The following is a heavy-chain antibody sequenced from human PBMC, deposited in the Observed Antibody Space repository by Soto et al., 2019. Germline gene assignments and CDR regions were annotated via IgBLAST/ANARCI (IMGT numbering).Heavy chain of an antibody. CDR3: ARAAISKLLWFGELLSHFDY. V-gene: IGHV3-30-3*01. CDR2: ISYDGSNK. Sequence: QVQLVESGGGVVQPGRSLRLSCAASGFTFSSYAMHWVRQAPGKGLEWVAVISYDGSNKYYADSVKGRFTISRDNSKNTLYLQMNSLRAEDTAVYYCARAAISKLLWFGELLSHFDYWGQGTLVTVSS. J-gene: IGHJ4*02. CDR1: GFTFSSYA. D-gene: IGHD3-10*01.